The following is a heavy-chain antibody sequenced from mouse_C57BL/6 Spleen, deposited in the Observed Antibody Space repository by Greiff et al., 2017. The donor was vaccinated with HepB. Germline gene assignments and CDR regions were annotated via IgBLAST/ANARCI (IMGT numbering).Heavy chain of an antibody. CDR3: VRLYDGYPWYFDV. CDR2: IRSKSNNYAT. Sequence: EVQLQESGGGLVQPKGSLKLSCAASGFSFNTYAMNWVRQAPGKGLEWVARIRSKSNNYATYYADSVKDRFTISRDDSESMLYLQMNNLKTEDTAMYYCVRLYDGYPWYFDVWGTGTTVTVSS. J-gene: IGHJ1*03. V-gene: IGHV10-1*01. CDR1: GFSFNTYA. D-gene: IGHD2-3*01.